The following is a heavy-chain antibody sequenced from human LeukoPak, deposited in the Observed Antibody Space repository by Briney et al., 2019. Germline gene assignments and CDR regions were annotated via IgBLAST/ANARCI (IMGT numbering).Heavy chain of an antibody. D-gene: IGHD4-23*01. CDR3: AKERGNNGGNTNGYFDY. CDR1: GFTFSSYA. CDR2: ISGSGGST. V-gene: IGHV3-23*01. Sequence: GGSLRLSCAASGFTFSSYAMSWVRQAPGKGLEWVSAISGSGGSTYYADPVKGRFTISRDNSKNTLYLQMNSLRAEDTAAYYCAKERGNNGGNTNGYFDYWGQGTLVTVSS. J-gene: IGHJ4*02.